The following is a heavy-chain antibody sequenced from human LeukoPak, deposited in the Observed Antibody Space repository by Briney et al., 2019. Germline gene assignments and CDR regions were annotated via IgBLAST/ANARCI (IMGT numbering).Heavy chain of an antibody. V-gene: IGHV3-23*01. J-gene: IGHJ3*02. CDR1: GFTFSSYA. CDR3: AKDKAVVPAAIYAFDI. Sequence: GGSLRLSCAASGFTFSSYAMRWVRQATGKGLEWVSAMSGSGGSTDYAGCVKGRFTISRDNSKNTLYLQMNSLRAEDTAVYYCAKDKAVVPAAIYAFDIWGQGTMVTVSS. CDR2: MSGSGGST. D-gene: IGHD2-2*01.